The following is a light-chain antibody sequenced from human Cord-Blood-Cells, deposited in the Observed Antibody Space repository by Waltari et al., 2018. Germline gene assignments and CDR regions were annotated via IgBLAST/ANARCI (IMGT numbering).Light chain of an antibody. CDR3: QQSYSTPLT. V-gene: IGKV1-39*01. CDR2: AAS. J-gene: IGKJ4*01. CDR1: QSISSS. Sequence: DIQMHQSPSSLSASVGDRVTITCRARQSISSSLNWYQQKPGKAPKLLIYAASSLQSGVPSRFSGSGSGTDFTLTISSLQPEDFATYYCQQSYSTPLTFGGGTKVEIK.